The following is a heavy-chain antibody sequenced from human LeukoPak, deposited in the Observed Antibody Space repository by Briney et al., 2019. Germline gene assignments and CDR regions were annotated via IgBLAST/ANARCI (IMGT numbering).Heavy chain of an antibody. CDR2: ISGSGGST. V-gene: IGHV3-23*01. CDR3: AKSGGLSGSGRLAMDV. Sequence: GGSLRLSCAASTLTFSTYAMSWVRLATGKGLEWVSGISGSGGSTYYADSVKGRFTSSRDNSNNTLYVQMNSLRVADTAVYYCAKSGGLSGSGRLAMDVWGQGTTVTVSS. D-gene: IGHD3-10*01. J-gene: IGHJ6*02. CDR1: TLTFSTYA.